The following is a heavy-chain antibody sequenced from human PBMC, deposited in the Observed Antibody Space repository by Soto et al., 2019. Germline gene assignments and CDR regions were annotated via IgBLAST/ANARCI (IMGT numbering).Heavy chain of an antibody. J-gene: IGHJ4*02. CDR1: GFTFVSFG. CDR2: ITYNGTNK. CDR3: AKEITTNPFEY. D-gene: IGHD1-26*01. Sequence: QVQLVESGGSVVQPGGSLRLACAASGFTFVSFGMHWVRQAPGKGLEWVGGITYNGTNKSYADSVKGRFIISRDNTRSTMSLQMNSLRPEDTATYHCAKEITTNPFEYWGPGTMVSVSS. V-gene: IGHV3-30*18.